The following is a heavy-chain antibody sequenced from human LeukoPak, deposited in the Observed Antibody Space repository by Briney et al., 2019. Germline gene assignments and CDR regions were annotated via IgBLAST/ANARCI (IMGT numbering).Heavy chain of an antibody. CDR2: IYSSGST. Sequence: SETLSLTCAVSGASVSGSNYYWGWIRQPPGKGLEWIGNIYSSGSTYYNASLQSRVTISIDTSKNQFSLKVNSVTAADTAVYYCARGSYYYYYDSSGYEGTGFDYWGQGTLVTVSS. CDR1: GASVSGSNYY. D-gene: IGHD3-22*01. CDR3: ARGSYYYYYDSSGYEGTGFDY. J-gene: IGHJ4*02. V-gene: IGHV4-39*07.